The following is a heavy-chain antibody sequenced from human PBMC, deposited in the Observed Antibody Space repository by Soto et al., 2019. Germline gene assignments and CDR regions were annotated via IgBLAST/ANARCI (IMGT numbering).Heavy chain of an antibody. CDR3: TTAKEYYYYDSSGYYYFDY. J-gene: IGHJ4*02. Sequence: EVQLVESGGGLVKPGGSLRLSCAASGFTFSNAWMSWVRQAPGKGLEWVGRIKSKTDGGTTDYAAPVKGRFTISRDDSKNQLYLQMNSLKTEDTAVYYCTTAKEYYYYDSSGYYYFDYWGQGTLVTVSS. D-gene: IGHD3-22*01. CDR1: GFTFSNAW. V-gene: IGHV3-15*01. CDR2: IKSKTDGGTT.